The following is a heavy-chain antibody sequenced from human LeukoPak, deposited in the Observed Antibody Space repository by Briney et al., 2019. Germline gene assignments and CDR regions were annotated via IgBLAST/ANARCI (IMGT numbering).Heavy chain of an antibody. J-gene: IGHJ4*02. CDR1: GFTFSSYG. D-gene: IGHD4/OR15-4a*01. CDR3: ARRAGAYSHPYDY. V-gene: IGHV3-30*03. CDR2: ISYDGDNK. Sequence: GGSLRLSCAASGFTFSSYGMHWVRQAPGKGLEWVAVISYDGDNKDYADSVKGRFTISRDKSKNTLYLQMNSLRAEDTAVYYCARRAGAYSHPYDYWGQGTLVTVSS.